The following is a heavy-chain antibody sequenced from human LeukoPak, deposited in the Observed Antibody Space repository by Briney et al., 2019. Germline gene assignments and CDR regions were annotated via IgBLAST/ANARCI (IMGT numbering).Heavy chain of an antibody. Sequence: ASVKVSCKASGYSFTSHYMHWVRQAPGQGLEWMGLINPRGTSTIYAEKFQGRIIMTRDMSTTTDYMELSSLRSDDTAVYYCARDNSIHERGWWFDPWGQGTLVTVSS. D-gene: IGHD4-23*01. CDR3: ARDNSIHERGWWFDP. CDR1: GYSFTSHY. J-gene: IGHJ5*02. CDR2: INPRGTST. V-gene: IGHV1-46*01.